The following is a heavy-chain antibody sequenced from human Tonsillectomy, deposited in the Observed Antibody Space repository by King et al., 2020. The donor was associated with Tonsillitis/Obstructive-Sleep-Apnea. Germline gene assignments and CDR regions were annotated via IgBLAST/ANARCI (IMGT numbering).Heavy chain of an antibody. CDR1: GYTFTGYY. J-gene: IGHJ3*02. D-gene: IGHD3-16*01. CDR3: ARERFGEDYGNDAFDI. CDR2: INPNSGGT. Sequence: QLVQSGAEVKKPGASVKVSCKASGYTFTGYYMHWVRQAPGQGLEWMGWINPNSGGTNYAQKFQGRVTMTRDTSISTAYMELSRLRSDDTAVYYCARERFGEDYGNDAFDIWGQGTMVTVSS. V-gene: IGHV1-2*02.